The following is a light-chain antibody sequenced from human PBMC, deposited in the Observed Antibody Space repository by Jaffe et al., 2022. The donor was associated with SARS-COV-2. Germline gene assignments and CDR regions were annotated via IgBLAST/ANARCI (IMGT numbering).Light chain of an antibody. V-gene: IGKV2-28*01. J-gene: IGKJ4*01. CDR2: LGS. Sequence: DIVMTQSPLSLPVTPGEPASISCRSSHSLLHSNGYTYLHWYLQKPGHSPQLLIYLGSNRASGVPDRFSGSGSGSDFTLKISRVEAEDVGVYYCMQGLHTPLTFGGGTKVEIK. CDR1: HSLLHSNGYTY. CDR3: MQGLHTPLT.